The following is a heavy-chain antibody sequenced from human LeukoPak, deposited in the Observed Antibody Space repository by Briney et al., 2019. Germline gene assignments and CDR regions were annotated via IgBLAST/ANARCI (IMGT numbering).Heavy chain of an antibody. J-gene: IGHJ4*02. CDR3: ARGPDGKNCGGDCYSDY. V-gene: IGHV3-7*03. CDR1: GFTFSSYW. CDR2: IKQDGSEK. Sequence: GGSLRLSCAASGFTFSSYWMSWVRQAPGKGLEWVANIKQDGSEKYYVDSVKGRFTISRDNSKNTLYLQMNSLRAEDTAVYYCARGPDGKNCGGDCYSDYWGQGTLVTVSS. D-gene: IGHD2-21*02.